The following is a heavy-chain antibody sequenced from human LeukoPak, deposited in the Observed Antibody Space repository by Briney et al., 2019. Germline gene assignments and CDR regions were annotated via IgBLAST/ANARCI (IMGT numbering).Heavy chain of an antibody. Sequence: GGSLRLSCAASGFTFSSYAMSWVRQAPGKGLEWVSAISGSGGSTYYADSVKGRFTISRDNSKNTLYLQMNSLRAEDTAVYYYAKEYYDSSGYYYGYFQHWGQGTLVTVSS. CDR1: GFTFSSYA. D-gene: IGHD3-22*01. J-gene: IGHJ1*01. CDR3: AKEYYDSSGYYYGYFQH. V-gene: IGHV3-23*01. CDR2: ISGSGGST.